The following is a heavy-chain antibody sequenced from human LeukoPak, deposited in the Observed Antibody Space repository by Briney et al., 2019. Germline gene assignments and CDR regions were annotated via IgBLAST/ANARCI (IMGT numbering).Heavy chain of an antibody. J-gene: IGHJ3*01. V-gene: IGHV1-2*02. CDR1: GYTFTGYY. CDR2: INPNSGGT. Sequence: GASVKVSCKASGYTFTGYYMHWVRQAHGQGLEWMGWINPNSGGTNYAQKFQGRVTMTRDTPISTAYMDLSRLTSDDTAVYYCALLGTCTTTSCVSYDAFDFWGQGTMVTVSS. CDR3: ALLGTCTTTSCVSYDAFDF. D-gene: IGHD2-2*01.